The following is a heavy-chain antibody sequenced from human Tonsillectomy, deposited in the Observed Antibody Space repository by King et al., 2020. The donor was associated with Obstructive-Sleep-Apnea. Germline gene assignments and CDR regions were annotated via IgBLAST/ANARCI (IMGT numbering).Heavy chain of an antibody. CDR3: ARDKEGGWLLDY. D-gene: IGHD5-12*01. V-gene: IGHV4-31*03. J-gene: IGHJ4*02. CDR2: IYYSGRT. Sequence: QLQESGPGLVKPSQTLSLTCTVSGGSISSGGYYWSWIRQHPGKGLEWIGYIYYSGRTYYNPSLRSRVTISVDTSKNQFSLKLSSVTAADTAVYYCARDKEGGWLLDYWGQGTLVTVSS. CDR1: GGSISSGGYY.